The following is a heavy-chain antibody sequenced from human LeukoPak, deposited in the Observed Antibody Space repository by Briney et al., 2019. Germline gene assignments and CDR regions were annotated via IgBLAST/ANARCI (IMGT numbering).Heavy chain of an antibody. J-gene: IGHJ5*02. CDR2: INSDGSST. CDR1: GFTFSSYG. CDR3: ARDLRTTNWFDP. D-gene: IGHD4-17*01. Sequence: GGSLRLSCAASGFTFSSYGTHWVRQDPGKGLVWVSRINSDGSSTSYADSVKGRFTISRDNAKNTLYLQMNSLRAEDTAVYYCARDLRTTNWFDPWGQGTLVTVSS. V-gene: IGHV3-74*01.